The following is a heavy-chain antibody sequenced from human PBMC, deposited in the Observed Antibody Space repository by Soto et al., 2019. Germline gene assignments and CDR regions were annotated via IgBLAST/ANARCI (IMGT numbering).Heavy chain of an antibody. Sequence: QVQLLQSGAEVKKPGASVKVSCKASGYTFTSYGISWVRQAPGQGLEWMGWISAYNGNTNYAQKLQGRVTMTTDTSTSTAYMELRSLRSDDTAVYYCARDRGRAYYDILTGYLPFDYWGQGTLVTVSS. D-gene: IGHD3-9*01. V-gene: IGHV1-18*01. J-gene: IGHJ4*02. CDR1: GYTFTSYG. CDR2: ISAYNGNT. CDR3: ARDRGRAYYDILTGYLPFDY.